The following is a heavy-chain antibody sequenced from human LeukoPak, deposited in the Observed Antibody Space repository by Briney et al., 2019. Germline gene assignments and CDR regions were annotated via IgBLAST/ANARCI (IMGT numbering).Heavy chain of an antibody. CDR1: GFTFSSYG. J-gene: IGHJ4*02. Sequence: PGGSLRLSCAASGFTFSSYGMSWVRQAPGKGLEWVSAISGSGGSTYYADSVKGRLIISRGNSKNTLYLQMNSLRAEDTAVYYCAKDLSYGGNRGFDYWGQGTLVTVSS. D-gene: IGHD4-23*01. V-gene: IGHV3-23*01. CDR2: ISGSGGST. CDR3: AKDLSYGGNRGFDY.